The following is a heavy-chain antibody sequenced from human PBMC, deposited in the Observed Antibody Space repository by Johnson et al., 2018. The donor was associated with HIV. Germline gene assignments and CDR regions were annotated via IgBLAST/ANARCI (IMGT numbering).Heavy chain of an antibody. J-gene: IGHJ3*01. D-gene: IGHD6-6*01. CDR3: ARVHIAARWSNAFDF. Sequence: EQLVESGGGLVQPGGSLRLSCAASGFAFRTYWMVWVRQVPGKRPVWVARIYNDGSRTTYADSVRGRFTISRDNARNSVFLQMNSLRAEDTAVYYCARVHIAARWSNAFDFWGQGTMVTVSS. V-gene: IGHV3-74*02. CDR1: GFAFRTYW. CDR2: IYNDGSRT.